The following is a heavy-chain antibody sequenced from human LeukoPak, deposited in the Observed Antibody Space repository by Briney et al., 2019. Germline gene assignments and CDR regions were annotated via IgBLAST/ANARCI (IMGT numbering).Heavy chain of an antibody. J-gene: IGHJ4*02. Sequence: GGSLRLSCTASGFTFRNYVMSWVRQAPGKGLEWVSVIHSGGNTYYADSVQGRFTISRDNSQNTLYLQMSNLRAEDTAVYYCAREGYSSGWFRNWGQGTLVTVSS. D-gene: IGHD6-19*01. CDR2: IHSGGNT. CDR3: AREGYSSGWFRN. V-gene: IGHV3-53*01. CDR1: GFTFRNYV.